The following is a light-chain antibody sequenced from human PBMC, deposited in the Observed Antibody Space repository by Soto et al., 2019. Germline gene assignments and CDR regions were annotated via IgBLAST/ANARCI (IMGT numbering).Light chain of an antibody. V-gene: IGKV3-20*01. Sequence: EIVLTQSPATLSLSPGERATLSCRASQSVRTSLAWYQQQPGQAPRLLIYGASSRATGIPDRFSGSGSGTDFTLTISRLEPEDFAVYYCQQYGTSLMTFGQGTRLEIK. CDR3: QQYGTSLMT. J-gene: IGKJ5*01. CDR2: GAS. CDR1: QSVRTS.